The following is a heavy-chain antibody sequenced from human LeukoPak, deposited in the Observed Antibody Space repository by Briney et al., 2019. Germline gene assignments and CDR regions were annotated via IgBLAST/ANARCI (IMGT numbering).Heavy chain of an antibody. CDR2: IWYDGSNK. CDR1: RFTFSSYG. J-gene: IGHJ4*02. V-gene: IGHV3-33*01. Sequence: GGSLRLSCAASRFTFSSYGMHWVRQAPGKGLEWVAVIWYDGSNKYYADSVKGQFTISRDNSKNTLYLQMNSLRAEDTAVYYCARNYYDSSGYYYHDYWGQGTLVTVSS. D-gene: IGHD3-22*01. CDR3: ARNYYDSSGYYYHDY.